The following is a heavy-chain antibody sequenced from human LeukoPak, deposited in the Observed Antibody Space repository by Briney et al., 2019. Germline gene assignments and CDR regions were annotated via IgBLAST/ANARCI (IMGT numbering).Heavy chain of an antibody. CDR2: IYSSGST. V-gene: IGHV4-59*08. D-gene: IGHD6-19*01. CDR1: GGSISSYF. Sequence: MSSETLSLTCTVSGGSISSYFWSWIRQPPGKGLEWIGYIYSSGSTNYNPSLKSRVTISVDTSKNQFSLNLSSVTAADTAVYYCARHEKSSGWYYDYWGQGTLVTVSS. CDR3: ARHEKSSGWYYDY. J-gene: IGHJ4*02.